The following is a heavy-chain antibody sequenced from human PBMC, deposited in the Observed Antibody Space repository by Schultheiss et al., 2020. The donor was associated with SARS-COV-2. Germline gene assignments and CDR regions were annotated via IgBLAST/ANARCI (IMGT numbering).Heavy chain of an antibody. D-gene: IGHD3-10*01. V-gene: IGHV4-59*01. CDR2: IYYSGST. Sequence: SETLSLTCTVSGGSISSYYWSWIRQPPGKGLEWIGYIYYSGSTNYNPSLKSRVTMSVDTSKNQFSLKLSSVTAADTAVYYCARDRSLLWFGERNAFDIWGQGTMVTV. CDR1: GGSISSYY. CDR3: ARDRSLLWFGERNAFDI. J-gene: IGHJ3*02.